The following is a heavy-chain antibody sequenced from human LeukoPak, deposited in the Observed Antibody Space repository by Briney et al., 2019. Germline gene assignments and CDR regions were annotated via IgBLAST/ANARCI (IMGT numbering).Heavy chain of an antibody. Sequence: GGSLRLSCAASGFTVSNNCMSWVRQAPGKGLEWVSIIYGGGSTYYADSVNGRFTISRHNSKNTLFLQMNSLRTEDTAVYYCARAYDSSGYWPEYFHHWGQGTLVTVSS. J-gene: IGHJ1*01. CDR1: GFTVSNNC. D-gene: IGHD3-22*01. CDR2: IYGGGST. CDR3: ARAYDSSGYWPEYFHH. V-gene: IGHV3-53*04.